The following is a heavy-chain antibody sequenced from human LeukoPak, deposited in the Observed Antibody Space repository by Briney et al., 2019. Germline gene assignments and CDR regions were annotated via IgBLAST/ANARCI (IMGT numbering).Heavy chain of an antibody. CDR2: IWSDGTNR. Sequence: PGRSLRLSCATSGFTFSHYGMHWVRQAPGKGLEWAAVIWSDGTNRYYGDPVKGRFTISRDNFQRTVYLQMDSLRAEDTAVYYCAKDAQRGFDYSNSLDKWGQGTLVTVSS. CDR1: GFTFSHYG. V-gene: IGHV3-33*06. D-gene: IGHD4-11*01. CDR3: AKDAQRGFDYSNSLDK. J-gene: IGHJ4*02.